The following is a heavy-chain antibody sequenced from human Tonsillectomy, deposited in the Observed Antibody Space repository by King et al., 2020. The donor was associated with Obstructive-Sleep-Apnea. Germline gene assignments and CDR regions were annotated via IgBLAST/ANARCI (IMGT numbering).Heavy chain of an antibody. J-gene: IGHJ4*02. V-gene: IGHV4-59*08. Sequence: QLQESGPGLVKPSETLSLTCTVSGCSISNYYWSGIRQPPGKGLEWIGYMYYSGNTNFNPSLKSRVTISADTSKIQFSLRLSSVTAADTAVYYCARHRGVEDYGGYGDYFDYWGQGTLVTVSS. D-gene: IGHD5-12*01. CDR3: ARHRGVEDYGGYGDYFDY. CDR1: GCSISNYY. CDR2: MYYSGNT.